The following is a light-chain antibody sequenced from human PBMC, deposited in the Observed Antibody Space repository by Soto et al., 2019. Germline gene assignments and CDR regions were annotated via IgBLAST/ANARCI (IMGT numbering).Light chain of an antibody. CDR3: SLYTSSSTWV. Sequence: QSALTQPPSVSGSPGQSVTISCTGTSSDVGSYNRVSWYQQPPGTAPKLMIYEVSNRPSGVPDRFSGSKSGNTASLTISGPQAEDEADYYCSLYTSSSTWVFGGGPKVTVL. J-gene: IGLJ3*02. V-gene: IGLV2-18*01. CDR1: SSDVGSYNR. CDR2: EVS.